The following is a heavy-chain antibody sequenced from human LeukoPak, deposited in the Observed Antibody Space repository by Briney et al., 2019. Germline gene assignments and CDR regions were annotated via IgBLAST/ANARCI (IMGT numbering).Heavy chain of an antibody. Sequence: GGSLRLSCAASGFTFDDYAMHLVRQAPGKGLEWVSGISWNSGSIGYADSVKGRFTISRDNAKNSLYLQMNSLRAEDTALYYCAKDTEVGAIRYWGQGTLVTVSS. J-gene: IGHJ4*02. D-gene: IGHD1-26*01. CDR2: ISWNSGSI. CDR3: AKDTEVGAIRY. V-gene: IGHV3-9*01. CDR1: GFTFDDYA.